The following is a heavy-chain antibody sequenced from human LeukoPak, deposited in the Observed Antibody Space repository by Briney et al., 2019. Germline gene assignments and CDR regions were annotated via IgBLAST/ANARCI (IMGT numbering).Heavy chain of an antibody. CDR2: ISCNGGST. J-gene: IGHJ1*01. V-gene: IGHV3-64D*06. D-gene: IGHD6-13*01. CDR1: GFTFCTYF. CDR3: VKAFGGAAAVSWNFQH. Sequence: GGSLRLSCSACGFTFCTYFMHWGRQAPGTGLEYVSPISCNGGSTYYADSVKGRFTISRDNSKNTLYLQMSSLRAEDTAVYYCVKAFGGAAAVSWNFQHWGQGNLVTVSS.